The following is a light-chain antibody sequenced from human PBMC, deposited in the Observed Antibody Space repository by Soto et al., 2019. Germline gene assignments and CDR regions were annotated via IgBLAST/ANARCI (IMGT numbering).Light chain of an antibody. Sequence: EIVLTQSPGTLSLSPGERATLSCRASQSVSSSYLAWYQQKSGQAPRLLIYGASSRATGIPDRFSGSGSGTDFTLTITRLEPEDFAVYFCLQYGGLPRTFDQGTKVEIK. CDR2: GAS. V-gene: IGKV3-20*01. CDR3: LQYGGLPRT. J-gene: IGKJ1*01. CDR1: QSVSSSY.